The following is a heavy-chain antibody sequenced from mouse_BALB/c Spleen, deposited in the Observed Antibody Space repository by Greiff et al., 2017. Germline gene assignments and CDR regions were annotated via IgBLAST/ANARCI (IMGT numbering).Heavy chain of an antibody. D-gene: IGHD2-4*01. J-gene: IGHJ3*01. CDR3: AYYDYDGAWFAY. CDR2: IDPENGNT. CDR1: GFNIKDYY. V-gene: IGHV14-1*02. Sequence: VQLKQSGAELVRPGALVKLSCKASGFNIKDYYMHWVKQRPEQGLEWIGWIDPENGNTIYDPKFQGKASITADTSSNTAYLQLSSLTSEDTAVYYCAYYDYDGAWFAYWGQGTLVTVSA.